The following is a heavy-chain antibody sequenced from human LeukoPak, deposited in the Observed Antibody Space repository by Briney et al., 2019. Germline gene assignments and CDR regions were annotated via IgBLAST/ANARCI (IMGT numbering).Heavy chain of an antibody. CDR1: GFTFSSYA. Sequence: PGRSLRLSCAASGFTFSSYAMHWVRQAPGKGLEWVAVISYDGSNKYYADSVKGRFTISRDKSKNTLYLQMNSLRAEDTAVYYCAREEWEAFDYWGQGTLVTVSS. D-gene: IGHD1-26*01. CDR3: AREEWEAFDY. CDR2: ISYDGSNK. V-gene: IGHV3-30*04. J-gene: IGHJ4*02.